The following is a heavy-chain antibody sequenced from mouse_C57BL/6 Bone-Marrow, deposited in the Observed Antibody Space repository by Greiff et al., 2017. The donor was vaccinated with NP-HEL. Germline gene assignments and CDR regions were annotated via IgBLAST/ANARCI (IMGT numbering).Heavy chain of an antibody. J-gene: IGHJ3*01. Sequence: VQRVESGAELVMPGASVKLSCKASGYTFTSYWMHWVKQRPGQGLEWIGEIDPSDSYTNYNQKFKGKSTLTVDKSSSTAYMQLSSLTSEDSAVYYCAGNWFAYWGQGTLVTVSA. V-gene: IGHV1-69*01. D-gene: IGHD2-1*01. CDR3: AGNWFAY. CDR1: GYTFTSYW. CDR2: IDPSDSYT.